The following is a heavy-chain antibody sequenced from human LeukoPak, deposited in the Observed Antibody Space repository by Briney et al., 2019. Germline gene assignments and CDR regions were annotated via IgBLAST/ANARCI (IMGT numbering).Heavy chain of an antibody. V-gene: IGHV3-30-3*01. CDR3: ARDGEVWAFDI. CDR2: ISYDGSNK. Sequence: GGSLRLSCAASGFTFSSYAMHWVRQAPGKGLEWVAVISYDGSNKYYADSVKGRFTISRDNSKNTLYLQMNSLRAEDTAVYYCARDGEVWAFDIWGQGTMVTVSS. D-gene: IGHD3-10*01. CDR1: GFTFSSYA. J-gene: IGHJ3*02.